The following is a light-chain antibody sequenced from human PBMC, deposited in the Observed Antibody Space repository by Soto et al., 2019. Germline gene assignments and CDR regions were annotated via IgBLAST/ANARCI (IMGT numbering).Light chain of an antibody. CDR3: SSYTSTSTLYV. V-gene: IGLV2-14*01. CDR1: SSDVGNYNY. Sequence: QAVVTQPASVSGSPGQSITISCTGTSSDVGNYNYVSWYQQDPGKAPKLMIYEVSNRPSGVSNRFSGSKSGNTASLTISGLQAEDEADYYCSSYTSTSTLYVFGTGTKLTVL. CDR2: EVS. J-gene: IGLJ1*01.